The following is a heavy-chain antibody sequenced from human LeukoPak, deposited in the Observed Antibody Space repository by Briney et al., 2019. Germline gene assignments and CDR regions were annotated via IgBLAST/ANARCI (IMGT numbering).Heavy chain of an antibody. V-gene: IGHV1-46*01. J-gene: IGHJ4*02. CDR1: GYTFTDHY. Sequence: ASVKVSCKALGYTFTDHYFHWLRQAPGQGLEWMGIINPSGGSTSYAQKFQGRVTMTRDTSTSTVYMELSSLRSEDTAVYYCARGYSYGLFDYWGQGTLVTVSS. D-gene: IGHD5-18*01. CDR2: INPSGGST. CDR3: ARGYSYGLFDY.